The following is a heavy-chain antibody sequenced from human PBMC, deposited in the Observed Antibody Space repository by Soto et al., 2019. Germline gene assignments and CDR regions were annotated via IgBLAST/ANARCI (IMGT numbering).Heavy chain of an antibody. Sequence: GGSLRLSCAASGFTFSSYAMHWVRQAPGKGLEWVAVISYDGSNKYYADSVKGRFTISRDNSKNTLYLQMNSLRAEDTAVYYCARDLXRSYGGSHYYYYYGMDVWGRGTTVTVSS. V-gene: IGHV3-30-3*01. J-gene: IGHJ6*02. CDR2: ISYDGSNK. D-gene: IGHD4-17*01. CDR3: ARDLXRSYGGSHYYYYYGMDV. CDR1: GFTFSSYA.